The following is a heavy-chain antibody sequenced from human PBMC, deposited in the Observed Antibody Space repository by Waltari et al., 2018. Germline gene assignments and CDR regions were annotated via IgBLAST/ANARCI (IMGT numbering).Heavy chain of an antibody. Sequence: QVQLVQSGAEVKKPGASVKVSCKASGYTFTSYDINWVRQATGPGLEWMGWMNPNSGNTGYAQKFQGRVTMTRNTSISTAYMELSSLRSEDTAFYYCARVKDGVVIGYFDCWGQGTLVTVSS. D-gene: IGHD3-3*01. V-gene: IGHV1-8*01. CDR2: MNPNSGNT. CDR1: GYTFTSYD. CDR3: ARVKDGVVIGYFDC. J-gene: IGHJ4*02.